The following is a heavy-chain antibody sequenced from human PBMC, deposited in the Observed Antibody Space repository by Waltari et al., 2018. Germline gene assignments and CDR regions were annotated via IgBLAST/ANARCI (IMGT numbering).Heavy chain of an antibody. D-gene: IGHD2-21*01. CDR2: IKEDGSER. CDR3: ARGPY. V-gene: IGHV3-7*04. J-gene: IGHJ6*02. CDR1: GFPFSSSW. Sequence: EVRLVESGGGLVQPGGSPRLSCAASGFPFSSSWMSWVRQAPGKGLEWVASIKEDGSERYYVDSAKGRSTISRDNAKTSLFLQMNSLRVEDTAVYYCARGPYWGQGTTVTVSS.